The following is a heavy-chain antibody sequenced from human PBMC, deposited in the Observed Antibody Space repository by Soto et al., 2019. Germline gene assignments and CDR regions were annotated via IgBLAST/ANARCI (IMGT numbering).Heavy chain of an antibody. V-gene: IGHV3-33*01. CDR3: ARDGAFGGVIVWYYFDY. CDR1: GFTFSSYG. CDR2: IWYDGSNK. Sequence: GGSLRLSCAASGFTFSSYGMHWVRQAPGKGLEWVAVIWYDGSNKYYADSVKGRFTISRDNSKNTLYLQMNSLRAEDTAVYYCARDGAFGGVIVWYYFDYWGQGTLVTVSS. D-gene: IGHD3-16*02. J-gene: IGHJ4*02.